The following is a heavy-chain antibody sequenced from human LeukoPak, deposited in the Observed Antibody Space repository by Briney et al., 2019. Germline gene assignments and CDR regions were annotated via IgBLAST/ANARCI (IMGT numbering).Heavy chain of an antibody. D-gene: IGHD2-21*02. Sequence: PSQTLSLTCAISGDSVSSDNAAWNWIRQSPPRGLEWLGRTYYRSKRYNDYAVSVKSRITINPDTSKNQFSLHLNSVTPEDTAVYFGARISGSGDYYFDLWGPGTLVTVSS. V-gene: IGHV6-1*01. J-gene: IGHJ2*01. CDR3: ARISGSGDYYFDL. CDR2: TYYRSKRYN. CDR1: GDSVSSDNAA.